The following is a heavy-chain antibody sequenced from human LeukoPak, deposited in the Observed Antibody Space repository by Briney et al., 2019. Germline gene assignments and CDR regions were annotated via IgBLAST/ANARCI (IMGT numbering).Heavy chain of an antibody. CDR1: GGSISSYY. CDR3: ARHLSRYCSSTSCYTSWDYYYYGMDV. J-gene: IGHJ6*02. V-gene: IGHV4-59*08. Sequence: SETLSLTCTVSGGSISSYYWSWIRQPPGKGLEWIGYIYYSGSTNYNPSLKSRVTISVDTSENQFSLKQSSVTAENTAVYYCARHLSRYCSSTSCYTSWDYYYYGMDVWGQGTTVTVSS. CDR2: IYYSGST. D-gene: IGHD2-2*02.